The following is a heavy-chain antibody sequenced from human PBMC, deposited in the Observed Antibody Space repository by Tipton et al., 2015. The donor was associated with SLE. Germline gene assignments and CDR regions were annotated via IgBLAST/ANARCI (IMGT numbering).Heavy chain of an antibody. CDR1: GGSISSYY. J-gene: IGHJ4*02. Sequence: TLSLTCTVSGGSISSYYWSWIRQPPGKGLEWIGYIYTRGSTNYNPSPKSRVTISVDTSKNQFSLKLSSVTAADTAVYYCARAPGAYCGGDCYSHFDYWGQGTLVTVSS. CDR3: ARAPGAYCGGDCYSHFDY. D-gene: IGHD2-21*01. V-gene: IGHV4-4*08. CDR2: IYTRGST.